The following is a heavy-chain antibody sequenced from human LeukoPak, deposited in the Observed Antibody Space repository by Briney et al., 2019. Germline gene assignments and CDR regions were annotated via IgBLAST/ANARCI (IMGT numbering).Heavy chain of an antibody. Sequence: GGSLRLSCAASGFTFGDYTMHWVRQPPGKGLEWVSLMSWDGSIIYYADSVKGRFTISRDNSKNSLYLQMDSLRTEDTALYYCVKTFVGETDNFEYSFDYWGQGTLVTVSS. CDR2: MSWDGSII. J-gene: IGHJ4*02. V-gene: IGHV3-43*01. CDR1: GFTFGDYT. D-gene: IGHD1-1*01. CDR3: VKTFVGETDNFEYSFDY.